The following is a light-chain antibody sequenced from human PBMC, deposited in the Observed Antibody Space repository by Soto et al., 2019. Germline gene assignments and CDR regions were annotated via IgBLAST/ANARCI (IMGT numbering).Light chain of an antibody. V-gene: IGKV3-20*01. CDR3: QQYSSSPLT. CDR2: DTS. J-gene: IGKJ4*01. Sequence: EVVFTQSPGTLSLSPGEGATLSCRASQTLSNSFIAWYQQKPGQAPRLLIYDTSSRATGVPDRYSASGSGTDFTLTISRLEPEDFAVYYCQQYSSSPLTFGGGTKVDIK. CDR1: QTLSNSF.